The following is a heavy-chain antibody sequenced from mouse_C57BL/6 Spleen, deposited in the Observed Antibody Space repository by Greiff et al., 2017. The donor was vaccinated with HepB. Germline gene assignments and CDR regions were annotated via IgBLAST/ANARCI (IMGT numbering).Heavy chain of an antibody. CDR2: ISSGSSTI. J-gene: IGHJ2*01. D-gene: IGHD1-1*01. Sequence: EVKLVESGGGLVKPGGSLKLSCAASGFTFSDYGMHWVRQAPEKGLEWVAYISSGSSTIYYADTVKGRFTISRDNAKNTLFLQMTSLRSEDTAMYYCARATAVVATGFDYWGQGTTLTVSS. V-gene: IGHV5-17*01. CDR1: GFTFSDYG. CDR3: ARATAVVATGFDY.